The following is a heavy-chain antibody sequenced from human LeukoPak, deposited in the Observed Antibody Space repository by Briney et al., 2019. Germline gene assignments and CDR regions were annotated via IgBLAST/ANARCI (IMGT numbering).Heavy chain of an antibody. J-gene: IGHJ4*02. V-gene: IGHV3-23*01. CDR3: AKGPRGVGATAGGGPSDY. D-gene: IGHD1-26*01. CDR2: ISGSGGST. CDR1: GFTFSSYA. Sequence: GGSLRLSCVASGFTFSSYAMSWVRQAPGKGLEWVSAISGSGGSTYYADSVKGRFTISRDNSKNTLYLQMNSLRAEDTAVYYCAKGPRGVGATAGGGPSDYWGQGTLVTVSS.